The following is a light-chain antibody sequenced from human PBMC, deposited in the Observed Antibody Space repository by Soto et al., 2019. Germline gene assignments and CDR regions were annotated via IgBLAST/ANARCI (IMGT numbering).Light chain of an antibody. CDR3: QQYYSTPT. J-gene: IGKJ3*01. V-gene: IGKV4-1*01. CDR2: WAS. CDR1: QSVLYSSNNKNY. Sequence: DIVMTQSPDSLAVSLGERATINCKSSQSVLYSSNNKNYLAWYQQKPGQPPKLLIYWASTRESGVPDRFSGSGSGTDFTLTISSLQAEDVAVYYCQQYYSTPTFGPWTTVDIX.